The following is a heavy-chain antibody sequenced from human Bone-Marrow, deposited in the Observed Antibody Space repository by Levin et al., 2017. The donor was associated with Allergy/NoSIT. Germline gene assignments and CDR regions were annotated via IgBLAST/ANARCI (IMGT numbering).Heavy chain of an antibody. J-gene: IGHJ3*02. CDR3: TTVYCSSTSCYWGAFDI. CDR1: GFTFSNAW. CDR2: IKSKTDGGTT. V-gene: IGHV3-15*01. D-gene: IGHD2-2*01. Sequence: GGSLRLSCAASGFTFSNAWMSWVRQAPGKGLEWVGRIKSKTDGGTTDYAAPVKGRFTISRDDSKNTLYLQMNSLKTEDTAVYYCTTVYCSSTSCYWGAFDIWGQGTMVTVSS.